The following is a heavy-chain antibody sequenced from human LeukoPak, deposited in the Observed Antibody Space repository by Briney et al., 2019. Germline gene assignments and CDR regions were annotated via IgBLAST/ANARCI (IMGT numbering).Heavy chain of an antibody. CDR1: GFTFSSYI. Sequence: GGSLRLSCAASGFTFSSYIMNWVRQAPGKGLEWVSYISSISGTINYADSVKGRFTISGDNARNSLFLQMNSLRAEDTAVYYCARDHNYAFDYWGQGTLVTVSS. D-gene: IGHD5-18*01. J-gene: IGHJ4*02. V-gene: IGHV3-48*01. CDR3: ARDHNYAFDY. CDR2: ISSISGTI.